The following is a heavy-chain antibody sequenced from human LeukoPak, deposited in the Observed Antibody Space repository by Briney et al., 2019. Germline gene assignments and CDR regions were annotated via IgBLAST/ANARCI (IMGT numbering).Heavy chain of an antibody. D-gene: IGHD4-11*01. CDR3: ARGDYSSHTL. CDR1: GFTFSSYW. J-gene: IGHJ4*02. V-gene: IGHV3-74*01. CDR2: IKTEGSDT. Sequence: GGSLRLSCAASGFTFSSYWMHWVRQSPGKGLVWVSRIKTEGSDTYYADSVRGRFTTSRENAKNTLYLQMDSLRAEDTAVYFCARGDYSSHTLWGQGTLVTVSS.